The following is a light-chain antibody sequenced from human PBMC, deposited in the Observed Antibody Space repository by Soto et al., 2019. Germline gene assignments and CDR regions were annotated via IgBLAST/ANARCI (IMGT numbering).Light chain of an antibody. CDR3: SSYAGINNDV. CDR1: SRDVGGYNY. J-gene: IGLJ1*01. V-gene: IGLV2-8*01. Sequence: QSVLTQPPSASGSPGQSVTISCTGTSRDVGGYNYVSWYQQHPGKAPKLMIYEVSKRPSGVPDRFSGSKSGNTASLTVSGLQADDEADYYCSSYAGINNDVFATGTQLTVL. CDR2: EVS.